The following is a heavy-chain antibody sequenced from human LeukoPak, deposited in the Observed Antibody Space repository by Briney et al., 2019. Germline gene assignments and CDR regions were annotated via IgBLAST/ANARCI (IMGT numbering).Heavy chain of an antibody. CDR1: GYTFTSYY. J-gene: IGHJ2*01. D-gene: IGHD2-15*01. Sequence: ASVKVSCKASGYTFTSYYMHWVRQAPGQGLEWMEIINPSGGSTSYAQKFQGRVTMTRDMSTSTVYMELSSLRSEDTAVYYCARCDHFEVAAPRDWYLDLWGRGTLVTVSS. CDR2: INPSGGST. V-gene: IGHV1-46*01. CDR3: ARCDHFEVAAPRDWYLDL.